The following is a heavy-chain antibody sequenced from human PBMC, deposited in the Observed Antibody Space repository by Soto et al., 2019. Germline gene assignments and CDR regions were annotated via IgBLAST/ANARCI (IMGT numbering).Heavy chain of an antibody. D-gene: IGHD6-19*01. Sequence: QVHLVQSGAEVKKPGAXXXXXXQASGSITXXXXXXXXXXXXXXXXWMGIFNPSGLSTTYAQKFQGRVTITRDTSTSTVYMELSSLTSEDTAVYFCAKVTHRGPIAVAGPLGSWGQGTLVIVSS. J-gene: IGHJ4*02. CDR2: FNPSGLST. CDR3: AKVTHRGPIAVAGPLGS. V-gene: IGHV1-46*01. CDR1: GSITXXX.